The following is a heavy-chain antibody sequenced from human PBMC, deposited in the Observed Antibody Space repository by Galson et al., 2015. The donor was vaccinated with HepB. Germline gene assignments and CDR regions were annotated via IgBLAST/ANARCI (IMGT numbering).Heavy chain of an antibody. J-gene: IGHJ5*02. CDR3: ARDIVVVKVEIPQNHWFDP. D-gene: IGHD2-2*01. CDR1: GGPISSTNDY. Sequence: SETLSLTCTVSGGPISSTNDYWGWVRQPPGKRLEWIGSISYSGSTSYSPSLNSRVTMSVDTSKNEFSLKLTSVTAADTAVYSCARDIVVVKVEIPQNHWFDPWGQGTLVTVSS. CDR2: ISYSGST. V-gene: IGHV4-39*07.